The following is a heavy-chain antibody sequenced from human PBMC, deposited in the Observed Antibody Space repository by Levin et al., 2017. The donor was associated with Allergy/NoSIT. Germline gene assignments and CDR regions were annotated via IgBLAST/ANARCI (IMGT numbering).Heavy chain of an antibody. Sequence: KVSCKGSGYSFTSYWIGWVRQMPGKGLEWMGIIYPGDSDTRYSPSFQGQVTISADKSISTAYLQWSSLKASDTAMYYCARWDCSGGSCPSLDVWGQGTTVTVSS. CDR3: ARWDCSGGSCPSLDV. CDR2: IYPGDSDT. D-gene: IGHD2-15*01. V-gene: IGHV5-51*01. J-gene: IGHJ6*02. CDR1: GYSFTSYW.